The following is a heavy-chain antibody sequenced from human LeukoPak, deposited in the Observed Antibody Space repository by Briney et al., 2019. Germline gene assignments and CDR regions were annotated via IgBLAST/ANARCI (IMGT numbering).Heavy chain of an antibody. Sequence: SETLSLTCAVYGGSFSGYYWSWIRQPPGKGLEWIGEINHSGSTNYNPSLKSRVTISVDTSKNQFSLKLSSVTAADTAVYYCARGRGSGWRGIYFDYWGQGTLVTVSS. J-gene: IGHJ4*02. V-gene: IGHV4-34*01. D-gene: IGHD6-19*01. CDR1: GGSFSGYY. CDR3: ARGRGSGWRGIYFDY. CDR2: INHSGST.